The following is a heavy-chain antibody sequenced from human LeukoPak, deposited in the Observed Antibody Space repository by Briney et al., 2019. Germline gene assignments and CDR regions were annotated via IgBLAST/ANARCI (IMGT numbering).Heavy chain of an antibody. CDR1: GFTFSSYA. Sequence: PGGSLRLSCAASGFTFSSYAMSWVRQAPGKGLEWVSAISGSGGSTYYADSVKGRFTISRDNSKNTLYLQMNSLRAEDTAVYYCAKVTVRYYYGSSGYYPDAFDIWGQGTMVTVSS. CDR3: AKVTVRYYYGSSGYYPDAFDI. J-gene: IGHJ3*02. V-gene: IGHV3-23*01. D-gene: IGHD3-22*01. CDR2: ISGSGGST.